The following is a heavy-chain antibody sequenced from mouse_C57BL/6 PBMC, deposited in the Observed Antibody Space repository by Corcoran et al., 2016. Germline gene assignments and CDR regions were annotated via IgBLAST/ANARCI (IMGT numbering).Heavy chain of an antibody. CDR2: ISYDGSN. V-gene: IGHV3-6*01. D-gene: IGHD1-1*01. J-gene: IGHJ2*01. CDR3: ASFYYHYFDY. CDR1: GYSITSGYY. Sequence: DVQLQESGPGLVKPSQSLSLTCSVTGYSITSGYYWNWIRQFPGNKLEWMGYISYDGSNNYNPSLKNRISITRDTSKNQFFLKLNSVTTEDTATYYCASFYYHYFDYWGQGTTLTVSS.